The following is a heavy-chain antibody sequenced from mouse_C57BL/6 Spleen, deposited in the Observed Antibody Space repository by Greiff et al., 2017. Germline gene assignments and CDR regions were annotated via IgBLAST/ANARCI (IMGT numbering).Heavy chain of an antibody. CDR1: GYTFTEYT. D-gene: IGHD1-1*01. CDR2: VYPGSGSI. V-gene: IGHV1-62-2*01. Sequence: QVQLQQSGAELVKPGASVKLSCKASGYTFTEYTIHWVKQRSGQGLEWIGWVYPGSGSIKYNEKFKDKATLTADKSSSTDYMELSRLTSEDSAGYFSARHEDGYGSSHWYFDVWGTGTTVTVSS. CDR3: ARHEDGYGSSHWYFDV. J-gene: IGHJ1*03.